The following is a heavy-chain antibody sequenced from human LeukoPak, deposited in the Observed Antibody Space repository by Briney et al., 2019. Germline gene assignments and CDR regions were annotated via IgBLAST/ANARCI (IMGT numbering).Heavy chain of an antibody. V-gene: IGHV1-2*02. J-gene: IGHJ4*02. Sequence: ASVKVSCKASGYTFTDYYIHWVRQAPGQGLEWMGWINPNSGDTNYAQKFQGRVSMTRDTSISTAYMVLNRLRSDDTAVYYCAREYYYGSGNYYNRIDYWGQGTLVTVSS. CDR2: INPNSGDT. CDR1: GYTFTDYY. CDR3: AREYYYGSGNYYNRIDY. D-gene: IGHD3-10*01.